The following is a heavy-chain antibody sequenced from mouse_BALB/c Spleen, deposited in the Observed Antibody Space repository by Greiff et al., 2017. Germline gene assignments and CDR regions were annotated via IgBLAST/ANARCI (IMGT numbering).Heavy chain of an antibody. Sequence: EVQLVESGGGLVQPGGSLKLSCAASGFTFSSYGMSWVRQTPDKRLELVATINSNGGSTYYPDSVKGRFTISRDNAKNTLYLQMSSLKSEDTAMYYCARDRYVYAMDYWGQGTSVTVSS. CDR1: GFTFSSYG. V-gene: IGHV5-6-3*01. CDR2: INSNGGST. CDR3: ARDRYVYAMDY. D-gene: IGHD2-14*01. J-gene: IGHJ4*01.